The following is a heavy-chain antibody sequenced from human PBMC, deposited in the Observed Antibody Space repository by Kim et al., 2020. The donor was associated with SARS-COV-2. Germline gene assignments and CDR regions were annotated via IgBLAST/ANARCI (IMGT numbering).Heavy chain of an antibody. J-gene: IGHJ5*02. D-gene: IGHD3-10*01. V-gene: IGHV3-23*01. CDR3: AKHTWVSDWFDP. Sequence: YYADTVKGHFTSCRDHDKNTVYLQLNSMGAGDTAVYYCAKHTWVSDWFDPWGQGPLVTVSS.